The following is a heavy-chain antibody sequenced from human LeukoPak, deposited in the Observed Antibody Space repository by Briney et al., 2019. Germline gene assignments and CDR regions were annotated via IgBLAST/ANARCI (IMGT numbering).Heavy chain of an antibody. CDR2: MNSDGSFT. J-gene: IGHJ3*02. Sequence: GGSLRLSCAASGFTFSSYWMHWVRQALGKGLVWVSRMNSDGSFTNYADSVKGRFTISRDNAKNTLYLQMNGLSPEDTAVYYCARDRSIEDAFDIWGQGTMVTVSS. CDR3: ARDRSIEDAFDI. CDR1: GFTFSSYW. D-gene: IGHD3-3*02. V-gene: IGHV3-74*01.